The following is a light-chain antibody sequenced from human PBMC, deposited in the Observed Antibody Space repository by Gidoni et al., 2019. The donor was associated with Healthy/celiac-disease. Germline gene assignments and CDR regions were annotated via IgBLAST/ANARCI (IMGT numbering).Light chain of an antibody. J-gene: IGKJ2*01. Sequence: NLLTQPPGTLALSPGERATLSCRASQSVSSSYLAWYQQKPGQAPRLLIYGASSRATGIPGRFSGSGSGTDFTLTISRLEPEDFAVYYCQQYGSSPYTFXQXTKLEIK. CDR1: QSVSSSY. V-gene: IGKV3-20*01. CDR2: GAS. CDR3: QQYGSSPYT.